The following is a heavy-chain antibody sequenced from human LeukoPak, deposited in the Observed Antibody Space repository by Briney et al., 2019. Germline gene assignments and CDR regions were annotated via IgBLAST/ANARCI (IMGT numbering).Heavy chain of an antibody. CDR2: INPNSGGT. D-gene: IGHD5-24*01. CDR3: ARAQDGYSNLDY. V-gene: IGHV1-2*02. CDR1: GYTFTGYY. Sequence: ASVKVSCKASGYTFTGYYMHWVRQAPGQGLEWMGWINPNSGGTNYAQKFQGRVTMTRDTSISTAYMELSRLRSDDTAVYYCARAQDGYSNLDYWGQGTLVTVSS. J-gene: IGHJ4*02.